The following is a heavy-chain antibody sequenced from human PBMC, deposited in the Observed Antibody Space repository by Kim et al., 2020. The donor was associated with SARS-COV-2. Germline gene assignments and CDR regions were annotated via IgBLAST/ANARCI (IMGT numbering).Heavy chain of an antibody. CDR2: IHTGGAT. V-gene: IGHV3-66*04. Sequence: GGSLRLSCAVSGFSVSGDYMNWVRQAPGKGLECVSVIHTGGATFYADSVKGRFTISRDSSKNTLYLQMNSLRVEDTAVYYCAIHDWFDPWGQGTLVTVSS. CDR1: GFSVSGDY. CDR3: AIHDWFDP. J-gene: IGHJ5*02.